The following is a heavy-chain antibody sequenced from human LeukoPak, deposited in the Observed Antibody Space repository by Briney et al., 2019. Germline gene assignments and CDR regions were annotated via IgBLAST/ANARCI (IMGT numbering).Heavy chain of an antibody. CDR3: ASLAPTVTTTYYYYYMDV. Sequence: GGSLRLSCVASGFTFSSYGMSWVRRAPGKGLEWVSAISGSGGSTYYADSVKGRFTISRDNAKNSLYLQMNSLRAEDTAVYYCASLAPTVTTTYYYYYMDVWGKGTTVTVSS. CDR1: GFTFSSYG. D-gene: IGHD4-17*01. V-gene: IGHV3-23*01. J-gene: IGHJ6*03. CDR2: ISGSGGST.